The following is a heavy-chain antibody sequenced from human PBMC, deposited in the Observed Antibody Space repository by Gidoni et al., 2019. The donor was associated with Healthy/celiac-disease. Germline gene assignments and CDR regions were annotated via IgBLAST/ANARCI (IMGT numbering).Heavy chain of an antibody. J-gene: IGHJ4*02. V-gene: IGHV4-34*01. CDR2: INHSGST. Sequence: QVQLQQWGAGLLKPSETLSLTCAAYGGSFSGYYWSWIRQPPGKGLVWIGEINHSGSTNSNPSLKSRVTISVDTSKNQFSLKLSSVTAADTAVYYCARDGYNKGFDYWGQGTLVTVSS. D-gene: IGHD5-12*01. CDR1: GGSFSGYY. CDR3: ARDGYNKGFDY.